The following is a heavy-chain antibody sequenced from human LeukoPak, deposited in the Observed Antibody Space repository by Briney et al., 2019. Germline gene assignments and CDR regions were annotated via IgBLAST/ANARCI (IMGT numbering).Heavy chain of an antibody. CDR1: GGSFSGYY. D-gene: IGHD3-10*01. J-gene: IGHJ4*02. CDR3: ARAPTYYYGSGSYYPSTGYFDY. V-gene: IGHV4-34*01. CDR2: INHSGST. Sequence: PSEXLSLTCAVYGGSFSGYYWSWIRQPPGKGLEWIGEINHSGSTNYNPSLTSRVTISVDTSKNQFSLKLSSVTAADTAVYYCARAPTYYYGSGSYYPSTGYFDYWGQGTLVTVSS.